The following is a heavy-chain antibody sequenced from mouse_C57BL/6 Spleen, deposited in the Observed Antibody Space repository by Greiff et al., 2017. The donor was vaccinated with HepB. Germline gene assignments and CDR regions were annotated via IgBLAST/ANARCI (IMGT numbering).Heavy chain of an antibody. CDR2: IYPRSGNT. D-gene: IGHD1-1*01. V-gene: IGHV1-81*01. Sequence: VQLQQSGAELARPGASVKLSCKASGYTFTSYGISWVKQRTGQGLEWIGEIYPRSGNTYYNEKFKGKATLTADKSSSTAYMELRSLTSEDSAVYFCARGDLYYYGSGTYWGQGTLVTVSA. J-gene: IGHJ3*01. CDR3: ARGDLYYYGSGTY. CDR1: GYTFTSYG.